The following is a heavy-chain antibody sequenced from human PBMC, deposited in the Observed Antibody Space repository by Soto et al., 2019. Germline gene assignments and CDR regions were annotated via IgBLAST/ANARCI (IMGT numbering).Heavy chain of an antibody. CDR3: VQSRWGGDCLQSYSSHSCYGLDV. J-gene: IGHJ6*02. Sequence: QITLKESGPTLVKPTQTLTLTCTFPGFSFSSIGEGVGWIRQPPGKALQWLALIYWDDDKRYSPSLKSRLTITTHTSXHXVVLTMPNMNPVDTATSYSVQSRWGGDCLQSYSSHSCYGLDVWGQGNTVTVSS. V-gene: IGHV2-5*02. D-gene: IGHD2-21*02. CDR2: IYWDDDK. CDR1: GFSFSSIGEG.